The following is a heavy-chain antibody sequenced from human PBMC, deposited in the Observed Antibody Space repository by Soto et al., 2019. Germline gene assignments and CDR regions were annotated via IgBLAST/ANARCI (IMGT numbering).Heavy chain of an antibody. CDR2: ISGSGVNI. CDR3: AKDTTVTTIPPY. Sequence: PGGSLRLSCAASGFSFRSYAMTWVGQAPGQGLEWVSSISGSGVNIYYADSVRGRFTISRDNSKNILFLHMNSLRVEDTAVYYCAKDTTVTTIPPYWGQGTQVTVSS. CDR1: GFSFRSYA. V-gene: IGHV3-23*01. J-gene: IGHJ4*02. D-gene: IGHD4-17*01.